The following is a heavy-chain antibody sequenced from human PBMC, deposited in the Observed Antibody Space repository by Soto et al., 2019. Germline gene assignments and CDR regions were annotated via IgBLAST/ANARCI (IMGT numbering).Heavy chain of an antibody. CDR1: GYTFTSYG. V-gene: IGHV1-18*01. CDR2: ISAYNGNT. CDR3: ARVRRPYYYDSSGYYSDV. D-gene: IGHD3-22*01. J-gene: IGHJ6*02. Sequence: ASVKVSCKASGYTFTSYGISWVRQAPGQGLEWMGWISAYNGNTNYAQKLQGRVTMTTDTSTSTAYMELRSLRSDDTAVFYCARVRRPYYYDSSGYYSDVCGQGTTVTVSS.